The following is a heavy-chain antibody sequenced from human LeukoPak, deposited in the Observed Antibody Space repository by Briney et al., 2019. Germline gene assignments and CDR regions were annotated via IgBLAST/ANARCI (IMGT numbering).Heavy chain of an antibody. CDR2: TYYRSKWYN. J-gene: IGHJ3*02. CDR3: ARDPEESDYDILTGSDAFDI. D-gene: IGHD3-9*01. CDR1: GDSVSSNSAA. Sequence: SQTLSLTCAISGDSVSSNSAAWNWIRQSPSRGLEWLGRTYYRSKWYNDYAVSVKSRITINPDTSKNQFSLKLSSVTAADTAVYYCARDPEESDYDILTGSDAFDIWGQGTMVTVSS. V-gene: IGHV6-1*01.